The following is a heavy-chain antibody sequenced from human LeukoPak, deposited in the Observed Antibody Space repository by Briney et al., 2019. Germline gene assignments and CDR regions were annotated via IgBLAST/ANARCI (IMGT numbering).Heavy chain of an antibody. CDR2: INPNSGGT. CDR3: ARDHCVSSGCYEDYYYGMDV. V-gene: IGHV1-2*02. Sequence: ASVKVSCKASGYTFTGYYMQWVRQAPGQGLEWMGWINPNSGGTNYAQKFQGRVTMTRDTSISTAYMELSRLRSDDKAVYFCARDHCVSSGCYEDYYYGMDVWGRGTTVTVSS. J-gene: IGHJ6*02. CDR1: GYTFTGYY. D-gene: IGHD6-25*01.